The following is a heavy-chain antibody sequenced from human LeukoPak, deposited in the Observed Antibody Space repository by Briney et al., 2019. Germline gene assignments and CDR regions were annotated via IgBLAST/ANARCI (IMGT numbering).Heavy chain of an antibody. CDR3: AREGPPDAFDI. Sequence: SETLSLTCTVSGGSISSYYWSWIRQPPGKGLEWIGYIYYSGSTNYNPSLKSRVTISVDTSKNQFSLKLSPVTAADTAVYYCAREGPPDAFDIWGQGTMVTVSS. CDR2: IYYSGST. J-gene: IGHJ3*02. CDR1: GGSISSYY. V-gene: IGHV4-59*01.